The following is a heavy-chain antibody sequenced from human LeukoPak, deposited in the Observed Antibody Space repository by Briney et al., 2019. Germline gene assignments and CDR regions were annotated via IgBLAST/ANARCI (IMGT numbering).Heavy chain of an antibody. V-gene: IGHV3-30*02. D-gene: IGHD1-26*01. Sequence: GGSLRLSCAASGFTSSSYGMHWVRQAPGKGLEWVAFIRYDGSNKYYADSVKGRFTISRDNSKNTLYLQMNSLRAEDTAVYYCAKGGNYYYYYGMDVWGQGTTVTVSS. CDR3: AKGGNYYYYYGMDV. CDR1: GFTSSSYG. J-gene: IGHJ6*02. CDR2: IRYDGSNK.